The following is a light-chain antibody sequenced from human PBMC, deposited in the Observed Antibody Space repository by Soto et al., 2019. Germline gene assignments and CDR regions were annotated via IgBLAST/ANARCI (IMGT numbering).Light chain of an antibody. V-gene: IGKV3-11*01. J-gene: IGKJ4*01. CDR2: DAS. CDR3: QQRINWPPT. CDR1: QSVSSY. Sequence: EIVLTQSPATLSLSPGERATLSCRASQSVSSYLAWYQQKSGQAPRLLIFDASNKATGIPARFSGSGSATDFTLTISSLEPEDCAVYYCQQRINWPPTFGGGTKVEIK.